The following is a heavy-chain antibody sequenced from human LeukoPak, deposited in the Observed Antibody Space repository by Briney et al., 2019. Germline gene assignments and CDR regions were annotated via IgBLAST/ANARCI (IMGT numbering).Heavy chain of an antibody. CDR3: ARGYSYGYFDY. D-gene: IGHD5-18*01. CDR2: IYTVGNT. Sequence: PGGSLRLSCAPSGFPVSSNYMSWVRQAPGRGLEWVSVIYTVGNTYYAESVKGRFTISRDNSKNTLYLQMNSLRAEDTAVYYCARGYSYGYFDYWGQGTLVTVSS. J-gene: IGHJ4*02. V-gene: IGHV3-53*01. CDR1: GFPVSSNY.